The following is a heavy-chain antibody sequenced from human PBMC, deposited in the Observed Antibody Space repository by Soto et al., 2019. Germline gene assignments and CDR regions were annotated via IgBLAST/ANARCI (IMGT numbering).Heavy chain of an antibody. CDR2: ISVSGGSS. CDR3: AKSPRPYTGGLPDYYDL. CDR1: GFPFGDFA. D-gene: IGHD6-19*01. V-gene: IGHV3-23*01. Sequence: PGGSLRLSCAGSGFPFGDFAMSWVRQGPGKGLEWISDISVSGGSSDYADSVKGRFTISRDNSKNTLFLQMNSLRGEDTAIYYCAKSPRPYTGGLPDYYDLWGPGTLVTVSS. J-gene: IGHJ4*02.